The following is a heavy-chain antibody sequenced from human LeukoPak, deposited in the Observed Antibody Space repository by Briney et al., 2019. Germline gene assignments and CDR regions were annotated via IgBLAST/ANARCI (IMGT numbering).Heavy chain of an antibody. CDR1: GFSFSTYA. Sequence: GGSLRLSCTASGFSFSTYAMNWVRHAPGKGLEWVASTIGGGIDTKYDTHHANSVKGRFTISRDNSKNTMYLQMTSLRDEDTAVYYCAKALASACRGTLCYPFDYWGQGTLVTVSS. D-gene: IGHD2-15*01. V-gene: IGHV3-23*01. J-gene: IGHJ4*02. CDR2: TIGGGIDT. CDR3: AKALASACRGTLCYPFDY.